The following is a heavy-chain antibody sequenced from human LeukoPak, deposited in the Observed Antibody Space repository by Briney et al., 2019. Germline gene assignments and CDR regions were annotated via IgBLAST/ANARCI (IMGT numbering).Heavy chain of an antibody. CDR3: AKLTAAAVDS. CDR2: IYPGDSDI. J-gene: IGHJ4*02. Sequence: GGSLKTSCMGSGYSFTSYWIGWVPPMPGKGLEWVGIIYPGDSDIRYSPSFQGHVTISADKSISTAYLQGSSLKASDTAMYYCAKLTAAAVDSWGQGTLVTVSS. D-gene: IGHD6-13*01. CDR1: GYSFTSYW. V-gene: IGHV5-51*01.